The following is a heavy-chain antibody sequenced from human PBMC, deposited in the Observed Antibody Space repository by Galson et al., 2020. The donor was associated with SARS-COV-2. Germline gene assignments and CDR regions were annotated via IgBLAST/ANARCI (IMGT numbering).Heavy chain of an antibody. CDR1: GLIFSDYY. D-gene: IGHD6-13*01. V-gene: IGHV3-11*03. CDR2: ISPSSDYT. CDR3: AGSHKNFWYNFDN. Sequence: GSLRLSCTASGLIFSDYYMTWIRQAPGKGLEWISYISPSSDYTNYADSVRGRFTISRDNTKTSLFLHMDSLRAEDTAVYYCAGSHKNFWYNFDNWCQGALVTVSS. J-gene: IGHJ4*02.